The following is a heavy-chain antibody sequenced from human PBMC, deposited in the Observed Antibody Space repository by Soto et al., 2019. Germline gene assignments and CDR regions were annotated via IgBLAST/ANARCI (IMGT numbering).Heavy chain of an antibody. CDR1: GDSINNYY. CDR2: IYSNGNT. D-gene: IGHD5-12*01. Sequence: SSETLSLTCTVSGDSINNYYWSWKPLPAGKGLEWIGRIYSNGNTYYNPSLQSRVSMSLDTSKNQFSLILKTVTVADMAVYYCARGGAEATTAKFDHLGHGTLVPVSP. CDR3: ARGGAEATTAKFDH. J-gene: IGHJ4*01. V-gene: IGHV4-4*07.